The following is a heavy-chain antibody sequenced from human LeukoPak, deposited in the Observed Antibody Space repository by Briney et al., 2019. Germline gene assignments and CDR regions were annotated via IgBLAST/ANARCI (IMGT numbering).Heavy chain of an antibody. CDR2: INPDGSYT. J-gene: IGHJ4*02. D-gene: IGHD1-26*01. Sequence: GGSLRLSCAASGFIFTNYWIHWVRQAPAKGLEWVSRINPDGSYTSYADSVKGRFTISRDNSKNTVFLQMNSLRAEDTAVYYCARGSIVGARGLGDYWGQGTLVTVSS. CDR1: GFIFTNYW. CDR3: ARGSIVGARGLGDY. V-gene: IGHV3-74*01.